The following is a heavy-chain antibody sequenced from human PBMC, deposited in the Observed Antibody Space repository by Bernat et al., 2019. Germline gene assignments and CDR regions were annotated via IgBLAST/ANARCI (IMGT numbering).Heavy chain of an antibody. CDR1: GYPFTSYS. D-gene: IGHD6-19*01. CDR2: IIVGSGGT. Sequence: QVQVVQSVAEVKNPGASEKVSCKTSGYPFTSYSLHWVRQAPGQRLEWMGWIIVGSGGTKYSQNFQGRFSITRDTAATTAYMELNSLTPDDTAVYYCAREYSSGPTGGFNIWGQGTMVTVSS. V-gene: IGHV1-3*01. J-gene: IGHJ3*02. CDR3: AREYSSGPTGGFNI.